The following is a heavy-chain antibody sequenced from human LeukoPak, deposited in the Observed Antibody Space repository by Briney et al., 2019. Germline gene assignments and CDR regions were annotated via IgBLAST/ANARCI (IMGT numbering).Heavy chain of an antibody. CDR2: IYYSGST. D-gene: IGHD1-26*01. Sequence: SETLSLTCTVSGGSISNYYWSWIRQPPGKGLEWIGYIYYSGSTNYNPSLKSRVTISVDTSKNQFSLKLSSVTAADTAVYYCARGQPRGSYFDYWGQGTLVTVSS. V-gene: IGHV4-59*01. CDR3: ARGQPRGSYFDY. J-gene: IGHJ4*02. CDR1: GGSISNYY.